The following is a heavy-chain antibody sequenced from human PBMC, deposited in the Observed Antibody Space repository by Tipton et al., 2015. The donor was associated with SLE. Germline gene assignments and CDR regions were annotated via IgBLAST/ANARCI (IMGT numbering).Heavy chain of an antibody. CDR2: ISSGGSTI. CDR1: GFTFSRYS. D-gene: IGHD6-19*01. CDR3: AKDRTDSSGWHPGYFQH. J-gene: IGHJ1*01. Sequence: LRLSCAASGFTFSRYSMNWVRQAPGKGLEWVSYISSGGSTIYYADSVRGRFTISRDNAKNTLYLQMNSLRAEDTAVYYCAKDRTDSSGWHPGYFQHWGQGTLVTVSS. V-gene: IGHV3-48*01.